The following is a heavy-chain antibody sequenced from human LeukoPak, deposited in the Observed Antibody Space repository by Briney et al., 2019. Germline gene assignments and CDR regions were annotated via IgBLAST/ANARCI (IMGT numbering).Heavy chain of an antibody. D-gene: IGHD3-22*01. Sequence: ASVKVSCKASGGTFSSYAINWVRQATGQGLEWMGWMNPNSGNTGYAQKFQGRVTMTRNTSISTAYMELSSLRSEDTAVYYCARGGYYDSSGYYEVFNYWGQGTLVTVSS. CDR2: MNPNSGNT. V-gene: IGHV1-8*02. CDR3: ARGGYYDSSGYYEVFNY. J-gene: IGHJ4*02. CDR1: GGTFSSYA.